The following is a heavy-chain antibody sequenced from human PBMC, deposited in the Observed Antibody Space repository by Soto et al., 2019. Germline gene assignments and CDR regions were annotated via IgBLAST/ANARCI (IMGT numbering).Heavy chain of an antibody. Sequence: GESLKISCKASGYDFTNSWIGWVRQTPGKGPEWRGIIFPGDSDTRYNPSFEGQFTIPVDNSVSTAYLRWKSLNASDTATYFCARHPSQCSDNTFYYYRFDFWGPGTLVTVSS. CDR3: ARHPSQCSDNTFYYYRFDF. J-gene: IGHJ4*02. D-gene: IGHD3-22*01. CDR1: GYDFTNSW. CDR2: IFPGDSDT. V-gene: IGHV5-51*01.